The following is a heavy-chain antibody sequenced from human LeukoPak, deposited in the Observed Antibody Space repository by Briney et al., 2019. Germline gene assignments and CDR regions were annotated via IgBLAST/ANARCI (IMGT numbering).Heavy chain of an antibody. CDR3: ARDALYYGLDV. CDR2: ISSSGSSI. CDR1: GFTFSSYE. V-gene: IGHV3-48*03. Sequence: GGSLGLSCAASGFTFSSYEINWVRQAPGKGLEWVSYISSSGSSIYYADSVKGRFTISRDNAKNSLYLQMNSLRAEDTAVYYCARDALYYGLDVWGQGTTVTVSS. J-gene: IGHJ6*02.